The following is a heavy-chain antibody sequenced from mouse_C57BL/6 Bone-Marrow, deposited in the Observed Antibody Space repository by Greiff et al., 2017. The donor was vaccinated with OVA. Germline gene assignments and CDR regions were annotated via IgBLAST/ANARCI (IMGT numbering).Heavy chain of an antibody. V-gene: IGHV3-6*01. CDR3: ARGLYQYAMDY. J-gene: IGHJ4*01. D-gene: IGHD1-2*01. Sequence: EVQRVESGPGLVKPSQSLSLTCSVTGYSITSGYYWNWIRQFPGNKLEWMGYISYDGSNNYNPSLKNRISITRDTSKNQFFLKLNSVTTEDTATYYCARGLYQYAMDYWGQGTSVTVSS. CDR1: GYSITSGYY. CDR2: ISYDGSN.